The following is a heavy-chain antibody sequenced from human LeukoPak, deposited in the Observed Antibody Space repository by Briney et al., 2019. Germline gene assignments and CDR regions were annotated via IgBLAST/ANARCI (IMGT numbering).Heavy chain of an antibody. Sequence: SETLSLTCTVSGGSISSSSYYWGWIRQPPGKGLEWIGSIYYSGSTYYNPSLKSRVTISVDTSKNQFSLKLSSVTAADTVVYYCARDRPERITMVRGRFDPWGQGTLVTVSS. V-gene: IGHV4-39*07. CDR1: GGSISSSSYY. D-gene: IGHD3-10*01. J-gene: IGHJ5*02. CDR3: ARDRPERITMVRGRFDP. CDR2: IYYSGST.